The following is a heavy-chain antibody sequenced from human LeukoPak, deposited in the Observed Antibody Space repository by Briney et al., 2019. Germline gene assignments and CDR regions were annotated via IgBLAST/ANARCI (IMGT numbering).Heavy chain of an antibody. CDR1: GYTFTSYY. V-gene: IGHV1-46*01. Sequence: GASVKVSCKASGYTFTSYYMHWVRQAPGQGLEWMGIINPSGGSTSYAQKFQGRVTMTRDTSTSTVYMELSSLRSEDTAVYYCAREGLAAGENDAFDIWGQGTMVTVSS. D-gene: IGHD7-27*01. J-gene: IGHJ3*02. CDR3: AREGLAAGENDAFDI. CDR2: INPSGGST.